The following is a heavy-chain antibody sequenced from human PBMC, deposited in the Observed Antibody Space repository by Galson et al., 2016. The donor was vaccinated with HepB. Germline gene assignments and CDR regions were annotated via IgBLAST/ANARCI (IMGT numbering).Heavy chain of an antibody. Sequence: SLRLSCAASGFTFSTYGMHWVRQAPGKGLEWVAVIWYDGSNKYYADSVKGRFTISRDNSKNTLYLQMNSLRAEDTAVYYCAKDLGGYDWEYYYGMDVWGQGTTVTVSS. CDR3: AKDLGGYDWEYYYGMDV. J-gene: IGHJ6*02. CDR1: GFTFSTYG. V-gene: IGHV3-33*06. D-gene: IGHD5-12*01. CDR2: IWYDGSNK.